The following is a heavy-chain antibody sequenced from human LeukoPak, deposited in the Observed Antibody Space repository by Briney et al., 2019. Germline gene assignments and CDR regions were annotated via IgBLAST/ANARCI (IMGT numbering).Heavy chain of an antibody. D-gene: IGHD3-22*01. J-gene: IGHJ3*02. CDR2: INPSGGST. Sequence: ASVKVSCKASGYTFTNYYMHWVRQAPGQGLEWMGIINPSGGSTSYAQKFQGRVTMTRDTSTSTVYMELSSLRSEDTAVYYCARDQGEGDSSGYYYSDAFDIWGQGTMVTVSS. CDR3: ARDQGEGDSSGYYYSDAFDI. CDR1: GYTFTNYY. V-gene: IGHV1-46*01.